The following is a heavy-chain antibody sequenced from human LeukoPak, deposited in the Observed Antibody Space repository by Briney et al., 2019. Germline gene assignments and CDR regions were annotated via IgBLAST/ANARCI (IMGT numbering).Heavy chain of an antibody. CDR3: ARDRSRGYSSSLDY. J-gene: IGHJ4*02. CDR1: GGSISSGDYS. Sequence: SETLSLTCTVSGGSISSGDYSWSWIRQPPGKGLEWIGYIYYSGSTYYNPSLKSRATISVDTSKNQFSLKLSSVTAADTAVYYCARDRSRGYSSSLDYWGQGTLVTVSS. D-gene: IGHD6-6*01. CDR2: IYYSGST. V-gene: IGHV4-30-4*01.